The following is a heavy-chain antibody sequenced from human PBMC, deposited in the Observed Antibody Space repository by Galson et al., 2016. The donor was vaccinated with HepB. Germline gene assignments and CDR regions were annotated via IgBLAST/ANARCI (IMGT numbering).Heavy chain of an antibody. D-gene: IGHD1-26*01. V-gene: IGHV3-74*01. CDR3: SREERKYAFGRGYYYNGMDV. CDR1: GFTFSDYW. Sequence: SLRLSCAGSGFTFSDYWIHWVRQVPGKGLMWVSRIKGDGSGASYADSVKGRFTISRDNARKTVYLQMNSLRVEDSALYFCSREERKYAFGRGYYYNGMDVWGQGTTVTVFS. CDR2: IKGDGSGA. J-gene: IGHJ6*02.